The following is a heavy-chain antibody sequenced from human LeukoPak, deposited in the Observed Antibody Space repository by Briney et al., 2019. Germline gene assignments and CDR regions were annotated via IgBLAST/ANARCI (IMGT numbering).Heavy chain of an antibody. J-gene: IGHJ4*02. Sequence: SETLSLTCTVSGGSISSYYWSWIRQPPGKGLEWIGYIYYSGSTSYNPSLKSRVTISVDTSKNQFSLKLSSVTAADTAVYYCAGQDFESLDYWGQGTLVTVSS. CDR1: GGSISSYY. CDR3: AGQDFESLDY. CDR2: IYYSGST. V-gene: IGHV4-59*08.